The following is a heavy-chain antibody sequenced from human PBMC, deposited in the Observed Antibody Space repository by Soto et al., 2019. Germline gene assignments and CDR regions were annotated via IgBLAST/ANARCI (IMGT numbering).Heavy chain of an antibody. CDR1: GGSFSGYY. D-gene: IGHD3-22*01. Sequence: SETLSLTCAVYGGSFSGYYWSWIRQPPGKGLEWIGEINHSGSTNYNPSLKSRVTISVDTSKNQFSLKLSSVTAADTAVYYCARGPMIVVATGGFGFDYWGQGTLVTVSS. CDR3: ARGPMIVVATGGFGFDY. J-gene: IGHJ4*02. CDR2: INHSGST. V-gene: IGHV4-34*01.